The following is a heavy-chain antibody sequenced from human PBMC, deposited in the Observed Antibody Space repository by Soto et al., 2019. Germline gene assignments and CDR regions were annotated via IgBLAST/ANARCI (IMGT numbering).Heavy chain of an antibody. J-gene: IGHJ6*02. D-gene: IGHD1-20*01. CDR3: ARSIRGPRKFNGMDV. CDR2: IERDDDDK. CDR1: GFSITSPGMS. V-gene: IGHV2-70*13. Sequence: VSGPTLVNPTETLTLTCTFPGFSITSPGMSVSWIRQPPGRALEWLALIERDDDDKYYSTSLKTRLTISKDTRKNQVVLTMANMDPADTATYYCARSIRGPRKFNGMDVWGQGTTVTVSS.